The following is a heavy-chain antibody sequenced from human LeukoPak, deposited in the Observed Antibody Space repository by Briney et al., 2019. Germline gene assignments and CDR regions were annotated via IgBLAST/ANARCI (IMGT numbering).Heavy chain of an antibody. CDR2: IYYTET. Sequence: KPSETLSLTCTVSGGSVSNYYWSWIRQSPGKGLEWIGYIYYTETSYNPSLKSRVTISADTSKNQFSLKLYSVTAADTAVYYCATRKLGKDYWGQGTLVTVSS. J-gene: IGHJ4*02. V-gene: IGHV4-59*02. CDR3: ATRKLGKDY. CDR1: GGSVSNYY. D-gene: IGHD7-27*01.